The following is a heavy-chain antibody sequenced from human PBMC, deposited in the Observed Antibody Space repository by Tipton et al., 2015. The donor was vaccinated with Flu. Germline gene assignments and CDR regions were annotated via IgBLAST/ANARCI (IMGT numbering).Heavy chain of an antibody. CDR2: IRSNTDCGTT. V-gene: IGHV3-15*01. Sequence: SLRLSCTASGFAFTNAWMSWLRQAPGRGLEWVGRIRSNTDCGTTDYNAPVEGRFTISRDDSKSMLYIKMNGLKTQDTGVYFCSTDGLVVSHLFDNWGQGTLVTVSS. CDR1: GFAFTNAW. CDR3: STDGLVVSHLFDN. D-gene: IGHD2-15*01. J-gene: IGHJ4*02.